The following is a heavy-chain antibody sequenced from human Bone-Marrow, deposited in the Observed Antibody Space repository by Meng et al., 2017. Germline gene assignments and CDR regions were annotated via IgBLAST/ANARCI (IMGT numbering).Heavy chain of an antibody. CDR1: GFTLVSTG. CDR2: IWYDGRNK. J-gene: IGHJ4*02. Sequence: GGGGVTPWRSRSLSGAALGFTLVSTGMPWVLQAPGKGLEWVAVIWYDGRNKYYADSVKGRFTISRDNSKNTLYLQMNSLRAEDTAVYYCARDGDYWGQGTLVTVSS. CDR3: ARDGDY. V-gene: IGHV3-33*01.